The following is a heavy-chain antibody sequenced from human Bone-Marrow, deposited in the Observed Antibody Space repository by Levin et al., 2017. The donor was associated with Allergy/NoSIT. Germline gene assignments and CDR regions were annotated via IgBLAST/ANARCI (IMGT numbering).Heavy chain of an antibody. V-gene: IGHV1-18*01. CDR1: GYTFTSYG. Sequence: ASVKVSCKASGYTFTSYGISWVRQAPGQGLEWMGWISAYNGNTNYAQKLQGRVTMTTDTSTSTAYMELRSLRSDDTAVYYCARAPDSSGYYFDYFDYWGQGTLVTVSS. D-gene: IGHD3-22*01. CDR2: ISAYNGNT. J-gene: IGHJ4*02. CDR3: ARAPDSSGYYFDYFDY.